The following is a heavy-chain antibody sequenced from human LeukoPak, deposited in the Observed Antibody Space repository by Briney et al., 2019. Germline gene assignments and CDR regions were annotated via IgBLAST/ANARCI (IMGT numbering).Heavy chain of an antibody. CDR2: ISPSGGIT. D-gene: IGHD6-19*01. V-gene: IGHV3-23*01. CDR3: AKDPYSSGPYNWFDP. CDR1: GFTFSSHG. Sequence: GGSLRLSCAASGFTFSSHGMNWVRQAPGKGLEWVSGISPSGGITYYTDSVKGRFTISRDNSKNTVSLQMNSLRGEDTAVYYCAKDPYSSGPYNWFDPWGQGTLVTVSS. J-gene: IGHJ5*02.